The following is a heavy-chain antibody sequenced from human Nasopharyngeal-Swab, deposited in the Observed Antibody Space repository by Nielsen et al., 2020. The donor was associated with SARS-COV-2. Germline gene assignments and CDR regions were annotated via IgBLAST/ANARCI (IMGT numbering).Heavy chain of an antibody. CDR3: ARIRMGYYDSSGYYSYWYFDL. D-gene: IGHD3-22*01. CDR2: IFSNDEK. Sequence: PGKALEWLGHIFSNDEKSYSTSLKSRLTISKDTSKSQVVLTMANMDPVDTATYYCARIRMGYYDSSGYYSYWYFDLWGRGTLVTVSS. J-gene: IGHJ2*01. V-gene: IGHV2-26*01.